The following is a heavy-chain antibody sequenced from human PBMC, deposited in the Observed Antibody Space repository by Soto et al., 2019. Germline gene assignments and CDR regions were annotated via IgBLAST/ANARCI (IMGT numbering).Heavy chain of an antibody. CDR1: GFAFSSYA. V-gene: IGHV3-30*04. D-gene: IGHD3-22*01. Sequence: QVQLVESGGGVVQPGRSLRLSCAASGFAFSSYAIHWVRQAPGKGLEWVALISYDGSNKYYADSVRGRFTISRDNSKNTRDLQMNSLRGEGTAVYYCARDYRGYLYESSGSWGATNLDYWGQGTLVTVSS. CDR2: ISYDGSNK. CDR3: ARDYRGYLYESSGSWGATNLDY. J-gene: IGHJ4*02.